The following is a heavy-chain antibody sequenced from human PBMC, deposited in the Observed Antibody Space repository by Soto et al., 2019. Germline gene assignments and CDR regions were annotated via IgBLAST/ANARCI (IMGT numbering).Heavy chain of an antibody. V-gene: IGHV4-39*01. D-gene: IGHD1-26*01. Sequence: QLQLQESGPGLVKPSETLSLTCTVSGGSISSSTYYWGWIRQPPGKGLEWIGSIYYSGSTYYNPYLKRRATIXXDXSXTQFSLKLSSVTAADTAVYYCARQEGGSYDRAYFQHWGQGTLVPVSS. CDR1: GGSISSSTYY. CDR3: ARQEGGSYDRAYFQH. CDR2: IYYSGST. J-gene: IGHJ1*01.